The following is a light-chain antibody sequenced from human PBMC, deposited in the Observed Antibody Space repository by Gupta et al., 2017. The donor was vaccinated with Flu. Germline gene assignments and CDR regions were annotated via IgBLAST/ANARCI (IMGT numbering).Light chain of an antibody. J-gene: IGKJ4*01. CDR1: QSVSSN. CDR2: GAS. Sequence: EIVMTPSPATLSVSPGERATLSCRASQSVSSNLAWYQQKPGQAPRLLIYGASTRATGIPARFSGSGSGTEFTLTISSRQSEDFAVYYCQQDNNWPPLTFGGGTKVEIK. CDR3: QQDNNWPPLT. V-gene: IGKV3-15*01.